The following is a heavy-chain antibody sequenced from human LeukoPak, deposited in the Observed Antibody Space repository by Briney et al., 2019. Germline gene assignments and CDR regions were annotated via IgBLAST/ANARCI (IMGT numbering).Heavy chain of an antibody. Sequence: GGSLRLSCAASGFTFSSYAMSWVRQAPGKGLEWVSAISGSGGSTYYADSVKGRFTISGDNSKNTLYLQMNSLRAEDTAVYYCAKVYYDFWSSIDYWGQGTLVTVSS. V-gene: IGHV3-23*01. CDR3: AKVYYDFWSSIDY. J-gene: IGHJ4*02. D-gene: IGHD3-3*01. CDR1: GFTFSSYA. CDR2: ISGSGGST.